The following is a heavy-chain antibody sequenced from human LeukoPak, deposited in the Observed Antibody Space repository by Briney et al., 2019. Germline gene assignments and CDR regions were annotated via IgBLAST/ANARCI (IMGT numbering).Heavy chain of an antibody. V-gene: IGHV4-59*01. Sequence: SETLSLTCTVSDDSITMYYWTWIRQPPGKGLEWIGYVYHTGSTKFNPSLNGRVSISRDTSNNFFSLRLRSVTAADTAVYFCARGRVSSNTWYSTYYYFFYMDFWGKGTTVTVSS. CDR1: DDSITMYY. D-gene: IGHD4-11*01. CDR2: VYHTGST. CDR3: ARGRVSSNTWYSTYYYFFYMDF. J-gene: IGHJ6*03.